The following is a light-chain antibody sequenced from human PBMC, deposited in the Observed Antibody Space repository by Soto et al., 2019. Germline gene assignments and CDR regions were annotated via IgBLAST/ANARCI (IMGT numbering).Light chain of an antibody. CDR2: GAS. Sequence: EIVMTHSPATLSVSPWQRATLSFRSSQSVVTNLAWYQQRPGQAPRLLIYGASTRATGIPARFSGSGSGTEFTLTISSLQSEDSAVYYCQQYNNRPGITFGQGTRLEIK. V-gene: IGKV3D-15*01. J-gene: IGKJ5*01. CDR3: QQYNNRPGIT. CDR1: QSVVTN.